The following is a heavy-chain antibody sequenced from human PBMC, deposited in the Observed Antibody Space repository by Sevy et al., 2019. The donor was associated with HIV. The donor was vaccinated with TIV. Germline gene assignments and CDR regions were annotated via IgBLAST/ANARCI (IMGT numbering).Heavy chain of an antibody. J-gene: IGHJ4*02. D-gene: IGHD3-22*01. CDR2: IYYSGST. V-gene: IGHV4-30-4*01. Sequence: SETLSLTCTVSGGSISSGDYYWSWIRQPPGKGLEWIGYIYYSGSTYYNPSLKSRVTISVDTSKNQFSLKLSSVTAADTAVYYCASDISGYDSSGYFDYWGQGTLVTVSS. CDR1: GGSISSGDYY. CDR3: ASDISGYDSSGYFDY.